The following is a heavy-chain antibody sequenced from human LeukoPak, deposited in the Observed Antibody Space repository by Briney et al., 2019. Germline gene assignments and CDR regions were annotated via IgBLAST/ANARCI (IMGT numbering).Heavy chain of an antibody. CDR3: ARDGAQLWFGSMYYFDY. Sequence: GGSLRLSCAASGFTFSSYAMHWVRQAPGKGLEWVAVISYDGSNKYYADSVKGRFTISRDNSKNTLYLQMNSLRAEDTAVYYCARDGAQLWFGSMYYFDYWGQGTLVTVSS. J-gene: IGHJ4*02. D-gene: IGHD5-18*01. CDR2: ISYDGSNK. V-gene: IGHV3-30-3*01. CDR1: GFTFSSYA.